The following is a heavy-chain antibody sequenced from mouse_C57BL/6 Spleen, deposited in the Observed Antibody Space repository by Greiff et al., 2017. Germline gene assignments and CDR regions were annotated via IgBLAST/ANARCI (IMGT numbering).Heavy chain of an antibody. V-gene: IGHV1-9*01. D-gene: IGHD1-1*01. CDR3: ARGIDYYGSSHWYFDV. Sequence: VNLVESGAELMKPGASVKLSCKATGYTFTGYWIEWVKQRPGHGLEWIGELLPGSGSTNYNEKFKGKATFTADTSSNTAYMQLSSLTTEDSAIYYCARGIDYYGSSHWYFDVWGTGTTVTVSS. CDR2: LLPGSGST. J-gene: IGHJ1*03. CDR1: GYTFTGYW.